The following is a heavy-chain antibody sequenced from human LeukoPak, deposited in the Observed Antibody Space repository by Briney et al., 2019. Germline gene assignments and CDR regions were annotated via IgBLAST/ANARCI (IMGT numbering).Heavy chain of an antibody. Sequence: GGSLRLSCAAAGFTFSNYWMHWVRQAPGKGLVWVSRSKSDGRTNYADSVKGRFTISRDNAKTTVSLQMNSLRAEDTGVYYCARAPSEIGGYYPEYFRHWGQGTLVTVSS. V-gene: IGHV3-74*01. CDR3: ARAPSEIGGYYPEYFRH. CDR2: SKSDGRT. CDR1: GFTFSNYW. D-gene: IGHD3-22*01. J-gene: IGHJ1*01.